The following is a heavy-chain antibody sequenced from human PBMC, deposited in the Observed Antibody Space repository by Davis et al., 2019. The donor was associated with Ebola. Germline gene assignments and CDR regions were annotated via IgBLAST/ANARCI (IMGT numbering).Heavy chain of an antibody. CDR2: IDPSDSYT. Sequence: GGSLRLSCKVSGYSFTSYWISWVRQMPGKGLEWMGRIDPSDSYTNYSPSFQGHVTISADKSISTAYLQWSSLKASDTAMYYCARQFGYYYGSGTIVGGDYFDYWGQGTLVTVSS. CDR3: ARQFGYYYGSGTIVGGDYFDY. CDR1: GYSFTSYW. V-gene: IGHV5-10-1*01. J-gene: IGHJ4*02. D-gene: IGHD3-10*01.